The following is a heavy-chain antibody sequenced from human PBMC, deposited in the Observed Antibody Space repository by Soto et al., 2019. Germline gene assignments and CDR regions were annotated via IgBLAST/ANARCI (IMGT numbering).Heavy chain of an antibody. CDR3: ARIKLVDFFFINVDVYDMDV. CDR2: ISSDSRYI. CDR1: GFTPSNYS. Sequence: TGGSLRPSYAAPGFTPSNYSVNWVRQAPGKGEERVSYISSDSRYIYHGDSVKGRFTISRDNARNSVYLQMNSLRDEDTAVYYCARIKLVDFFFINVDVYDMDVWGQGTPVTVSS. V-gene: IGHV3-48*02. D-gene: IGHD2-15*01. J-gene: IGHJ6*02.